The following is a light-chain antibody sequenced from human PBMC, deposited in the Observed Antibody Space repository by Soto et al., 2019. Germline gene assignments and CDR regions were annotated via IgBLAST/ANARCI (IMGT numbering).Light chain of an antibody. CDR3: QQRSNWPPIT. J-gene: IGKJ5*01. V-gene: IGKV3-11*01. CDR2: GAS. CDR1: QSVSNN. Sequence: EIVMTQSPATLSVSPGERATLSCRASQSVSNNLAWYQQKPGQAPRLLIYGASTRATAIPARFSGSGSGTDFTLTISSLEPEDFAVYYCQQRSNWPPITFGQGTRLEIK.